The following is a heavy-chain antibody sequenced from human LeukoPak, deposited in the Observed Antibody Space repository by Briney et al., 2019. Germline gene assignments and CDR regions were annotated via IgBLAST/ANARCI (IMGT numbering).Heavy chain of an antibody. CDR3: ITLRPYIQPR. D-gene: IGHD5-18*01. V-gene: IGHV3-7*01. J-gene: IGHJ3*01. CDR2: IKQDGSEK. CDR1: GFTFSSYW. Sequence: GGSLRLSCAGSGFTFSSYWMSWVRQAPGKGLEWVANIKQDGSEKSYVDSVKGRFTISRDNAKNSMYLQMNSLRAEDTAVYYCITLRPYIQPRWGQGTMVTVSS.